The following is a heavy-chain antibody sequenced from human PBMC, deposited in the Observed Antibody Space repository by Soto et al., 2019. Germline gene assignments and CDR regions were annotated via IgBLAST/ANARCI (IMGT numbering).Heavy chain of an antibody. CDR3: AKDHIGNSWNLDY. Sequence: GGSLRLSCAASGFTFDAYGMHWVRQAPGKGLEWLTVISYDGSNKYYTDSVKGRFTISRDNSKNTLYLQMNSLRADDAAVYYCAKDHIGNSWNLDYWGRGTVVTVSS. CDR2: ISYDGSNK. D-gene: IGHD1-20*01. CDR1: GFTFDAYG. J-gene: IGHJ4*02. V-gene: IGHV3-30*18.